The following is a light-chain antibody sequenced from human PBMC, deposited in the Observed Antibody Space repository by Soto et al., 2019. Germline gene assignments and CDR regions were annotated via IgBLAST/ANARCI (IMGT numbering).Light chain of an antibody. CDR2: DTS. J-gene: IGLJ2*01. V-gene: IGLV7-46*01. CDR3: LIAYSGVVV. CDR1: TGAVTSGHY. Sequence: QAVVTQEPSLTVSPGGTVTLTCGSSTGAVTSGHYPFWFQQKPGQAPRILIYDTSNKHSWTPAWFSGSLLGGKAALTLSGAQPDDEADYYCLIAYSGVVVFGGGTKLTVL.